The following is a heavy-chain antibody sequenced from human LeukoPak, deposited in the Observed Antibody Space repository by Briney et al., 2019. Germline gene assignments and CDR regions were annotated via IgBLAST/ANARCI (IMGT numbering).Heavy chain of an antibody. CDR2: ISSNGGST. CDR1: GFIFSSYA. Sequence: GGSLRLSCSASGFIFSSYAMHWVRQAPGKGLEYVSAISSNGGSTYYADSVKGRFTISRDNSKNTLYLQMSSLRAEDTAVYYWVKPQPGGGFDYWGQGTLVTVSS. CDR3: VKPQPGGGFDY. J-gene: IGHJ4*02. D-gene: IGHD1-14*01. V-gene: IGHV3-64D*09.